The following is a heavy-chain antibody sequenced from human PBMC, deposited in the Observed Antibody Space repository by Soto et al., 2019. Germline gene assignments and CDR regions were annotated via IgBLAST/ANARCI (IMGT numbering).Heavy chain of an antibody. Sequence: GGSLRLSCAASGFTFSSYGMHWVRQAPGKGLEWVAVIWYDGSNKYYADSVKGRFTISRDNSKNTLYLQMNSLRAEDTAVYYCARVKRGYSLFGRTQPLDYWGQGTLVTVSS. D-gene: IGHD2-15*01. CDR2: IWYDGSNK. V-gene: IGHV3-33*01. J-gene: IGHJ4*02. CDR3: ARVKRGYSLFGRTQPLDY. CDR1: GFTFSSYG.